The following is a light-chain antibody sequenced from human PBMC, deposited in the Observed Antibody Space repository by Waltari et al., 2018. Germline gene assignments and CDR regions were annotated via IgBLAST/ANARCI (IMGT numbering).Light chain of an antibody. CDR1: QRISGW. CDR3: QQTHSVPPFT. J-gene: IGKJ3*01. V-gene: IGKV1-5*01. Sequence: DILMTQSPSTLSASVGDRVTITCRASQRISGWLAWYQQQPGKAPNILISDVSSLESGVPSRFSGSGSETDFTLTINSLQFEDFATYYCQQTHSVPPFTFGPGTKVDI. CDR2: DVS.